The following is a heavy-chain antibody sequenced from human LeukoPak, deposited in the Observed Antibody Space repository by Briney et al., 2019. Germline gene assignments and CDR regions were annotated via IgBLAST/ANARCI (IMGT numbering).Heavy chain of an antibody. CDR2: IYHSGST. J-gene: IGHJ4*02. Sequence: SETLSLTCTVSGYSISSGYYWGWIRQPPGKGLEWIGSIYHSGSTYYNPSLKSRVTISVDTSRNQFFLKLSSVTVADTAVYSCARDGWGYSYGYYFDFWGQGTLVTVSS. D-gene: IGHD5-18*01. CDR1: GYSISSGYY. V-gene: IGHV4-38-2*02. CDR3: ARDGWGYSYGYYFDF.